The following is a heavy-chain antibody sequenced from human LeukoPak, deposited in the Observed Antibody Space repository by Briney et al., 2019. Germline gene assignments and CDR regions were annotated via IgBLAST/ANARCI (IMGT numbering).Heavy chain of an antibody. D-gene: IGHD3-16*01. CDR3: ARQSFMITFGESDY. V-gene: IGHV4-38-2*01. Sequence: SETLSLTCSVSGYSISSGYYWGWIRQPPGKGLEWIGSIYYSGSTYYNPSLKSRVTISVDTSKNQFSLKLSSVTAADTAVYYCARQSFMITFGESDYWGQGTLVTVSS. CDR2: IYYSGST. J-gene: IGHJ4*02. CDR1: GYSISSGYY.